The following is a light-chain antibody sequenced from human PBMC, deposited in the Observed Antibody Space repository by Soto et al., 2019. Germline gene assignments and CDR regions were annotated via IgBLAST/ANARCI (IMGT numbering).Light chain of an antibody. CDR2: GNS. Sequence: QSVLTQPPSVSGAPGQRVTISCTESSSNIGAGYDVHWYQQLPGTAPKLLIYGNSNRPSGVPDRFSGSKSGTSASLAITGLQAEDEADYYGQSYDSSLRGWVFGRGTKVTVL. CDR3: QSYDSSLRGWV. J-gene: IGLJ3*02. V-gene: IGLV1-40*01. CDR1: SSNIGAGYD.